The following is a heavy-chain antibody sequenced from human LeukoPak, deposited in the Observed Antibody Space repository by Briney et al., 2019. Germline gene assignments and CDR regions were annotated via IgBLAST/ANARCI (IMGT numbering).Heavy chain of an antibody. CDR2: ISYDGSNK. CDR3: ARRSWSDASDI. CDR1: GLTFSSYA. V-gene: IGHV3-30-3*01. J-gene: IGHJ3*02. Sequence: GGSLRLSCAASGLTFSSYAMHWVRQAPGKGLEWVAVISYDGSNKYYADSVKGRFTISRDNSKNTLYLQMNSLRAEDTAVYYCARRSWSDASDIWGQGTMVTVSS. D-gene: IGHD2-8*02.